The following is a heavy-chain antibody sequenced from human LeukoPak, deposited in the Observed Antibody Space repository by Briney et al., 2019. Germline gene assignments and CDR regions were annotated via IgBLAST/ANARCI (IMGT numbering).Heavy chain of an antibody. Sequence: SETLSLTCTVSGVSISSYYWSWIRQPPGKGLEWIGYIYYSGSTNYNPSLKSRVTISVDTSKNQFSLKLSSVTAADTAVYYCASGSYYVYWGQGTLVTVSS. CDR1: GVSISSYY. V-gene: IGHV4-59*01. CDR2: IYYSGST. D-gene: IGHD1-26*01. CDR3: ASGSYYVY. J-gene: IGHJ4*02.